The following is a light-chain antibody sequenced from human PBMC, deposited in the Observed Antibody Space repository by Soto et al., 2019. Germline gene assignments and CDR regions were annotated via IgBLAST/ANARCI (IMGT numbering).Light chain of an antibody. Sequence: QSVLTQPPSVSGAPGQRVTISCTGSSSNIGAGYDVHWYQQLPGTAPKLLIYGNSNRPSGVPDRFSGSKSGTSASLALTGLQAEDEADYYCQSYASSLSVHVVFGGGTKLTVL. CDR2: GNS. CDR3: QSYASSLSVHVV. CDR1: SSNIGAGYD. V-gene: IGLV1-40*01. J-gene: IGLJ2*01.